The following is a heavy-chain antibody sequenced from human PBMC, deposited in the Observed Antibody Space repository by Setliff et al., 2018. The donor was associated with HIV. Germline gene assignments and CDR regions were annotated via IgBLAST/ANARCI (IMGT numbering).Heavy chain of an antibody. V-gene: IGHV3-48*01. D-gene: IGHD6-19*01. J-gene: IGHJ4*02. CDR2: IGKTGTK. CDR1: GFSFSNYH. CDR3: ARVLENSGSDY. Sequence: GGSLRLSCAASGFSFSNYHMHWVRQAPGRGLEWVSFIGKTGTKYYTDSVKGRFTISRDNAKNSLYLQMNSLRAEDTAIHYCARVLENSGSDYWGQGTLVTVSS.